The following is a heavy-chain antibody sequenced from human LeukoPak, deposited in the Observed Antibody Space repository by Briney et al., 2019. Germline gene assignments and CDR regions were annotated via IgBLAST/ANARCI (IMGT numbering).Heavy chain of an antibody. CDR3: ATSAYQLPGIYYYYYMDV. V-gene: IGHV1-24*01. D-gene: IGHD2-2*01. Sequence: ASVKVSCKASGGTFSSYAISWVRQAPGKGLEWMGGFDPEDGETIYAQKFQGRVTMTEDTSTDTAYMELSSLRSEDTAVYYCATSAYQLPGIYYYYYMDVWGKGTTVTVSS. CDR1: GGTFSSYA. J-gene: IGHJ6*03. CDR2: FDPEDGET.